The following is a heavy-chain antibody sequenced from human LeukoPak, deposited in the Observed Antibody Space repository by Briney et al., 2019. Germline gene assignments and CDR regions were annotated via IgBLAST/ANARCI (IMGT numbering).Heavy chain of an antibody. CDR1: GGSFSGYY. D-gene: IGHD5-18*01. CDR2: INHSGST. Sequence: SETLSLTCAVYGGSFSGYYWSWIRQPPGKGLEWIGEINHSGSTNYNPSLKSRVTISVDTSKNQFSLKLSSVTAADTAVYYCARGGRGYSYGLDYWGQGTLVTVSS. J-gene: IGHJ4*02. CDR3: ARGGRGYSYGLDY. V-gene: IGHV4-34*01.